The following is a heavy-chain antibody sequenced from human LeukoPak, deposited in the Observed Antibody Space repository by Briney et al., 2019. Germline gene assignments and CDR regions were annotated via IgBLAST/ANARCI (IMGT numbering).Heavy chain of an antibody. Sequence: SETLSLTCTVSGGSINNYYWSWIRQPAGKGLEWIGRIYTRGSTNYNPSLKSRVTMSVDTSKNQFSLKLSSVTAADTAVYYCARGPGIAAAGTWGQGTLVTVSS. J-gene: IGHJ4*02. CDR2: IYTRGST. D-gene: IGHD6-13*01. CDR3: ARGPGIAAAGT. V-gene: IGHV4-4*07. CDR1: GGSINNYY.